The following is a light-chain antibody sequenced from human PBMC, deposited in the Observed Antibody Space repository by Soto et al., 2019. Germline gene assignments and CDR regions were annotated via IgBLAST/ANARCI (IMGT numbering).Light chain of an antibody. V-gene: IGLV2-23*01. CDR2: EGS. CDR3: CSYAGSSSYD. J-gene: IGLJ1*01. CDR1: SSDVGSYNL. Sequence: QSALTQPASVSGSPGQSITISCTGTSSDVGSYNLVSWYQQHPGKAPKVMIYEGSKRPSGVSNRFSGSKSGNTASLTISGLQAEDEADYYCCSYAGSSSYDFGTGTKVTVL.